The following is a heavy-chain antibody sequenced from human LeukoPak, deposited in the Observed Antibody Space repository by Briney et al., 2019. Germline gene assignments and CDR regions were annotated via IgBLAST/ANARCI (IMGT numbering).Heavy chain of an antibody. CDR3: ARQAIAVAGTLGSYYFDY. CDR1: GFTFSDYY. Sequence: GGSLRLSCAASGFTFSDYYMSWIRQAPGRGLGWVSYISSSGSTIYYADSVKGRFTISRDNAKNSLYLQMNSLRAEDTAVYYCARQAIAVAGTLGSYYFDYWGQGTLVTVSS. D-gene: IGHD6-19*01. J-gene: IGHJ4*02. CDR2: ISSSGSTI. V-gene: IGHV3-11*04.